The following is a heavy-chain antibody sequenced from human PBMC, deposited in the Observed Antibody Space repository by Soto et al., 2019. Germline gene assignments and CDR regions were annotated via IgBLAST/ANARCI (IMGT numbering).Heavy chain of an antibody. V-gene: IGHV4-59*01. D-gene: IGHD6-19*01. CDR1: CGSLSGSY. J-gene: IGHJ4*02. CDR3: ARSVAVPGAHIDY. CDR2: VYYTGST. Sequence: LYLTCSVSCGSLSGSYWSWIRQSPGKGLEWLGYVYYTGSTNYSPSLRSRVSISVDTSKNEFSLRLSSVTAADTAVYFCARSVAVPGAHIDYWGQGTQVTVSS.